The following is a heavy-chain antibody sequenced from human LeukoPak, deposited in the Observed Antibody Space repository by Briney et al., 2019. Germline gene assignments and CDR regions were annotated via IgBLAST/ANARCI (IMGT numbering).Heavy chain of an antibody. J-gene: IGHJ3*02. CDR1: GFTVSTNY. CDR3: VRERTGRGAFDI. D-gene: IGHD3/OR15-3a*01. CDR2: FYSAGTT. Sequence: PGGSLRLSCAASGFTVSTNYIRWVRQAPGRGLEWVSVFYSAGTTYYADAVKGLFTISRHTSEHTLSLQMNSLSADDTAIYYCVRERTGRGAFDIWGQGTMVTVSS. V-gene: IGHV3-53*01.